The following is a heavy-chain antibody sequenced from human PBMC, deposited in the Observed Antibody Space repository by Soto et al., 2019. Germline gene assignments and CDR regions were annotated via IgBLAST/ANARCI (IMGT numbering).Heavy chain of an antibody. J-gene: IGHJ4*02. D-gene: IGHD4-17*01. CDR2: NSGSGGST. CDR3: AKDLDGDLPTLDY. V-gene: IGHV3-23*01. CDR1: GFTFSSYA. Sequence: XXSLSLSCAASGFTFSSYALRWVLQAPGKGLEWVSANSGSGGSTYYADSVKGRFTISRDNSKNTLYLQMNSLRAEDTAVYYCAKDLDGDLPTLDYWGQGTLVTVSS.